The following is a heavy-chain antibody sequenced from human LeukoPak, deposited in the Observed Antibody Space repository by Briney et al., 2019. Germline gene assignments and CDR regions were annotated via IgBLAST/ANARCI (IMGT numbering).Heavy chain of an antibody. CDR2: IYYSGST. CDR3: ATGLRYSGYDGILDY. J-gene: IGHJ4*02. D-gene: IGHD5-12*01. CDR1: GGSISSSSYY. Sequence: SETLSLTCTVSGGSISSSSYYWGWIRQPPGKGLEWIGSIYYSGSTYYNPSLKSRVTISVDTSKNQVSLKLSSVTAADTAVYYCATGLRYSGYDGILDYWGQGTLVTVSS. V-gene: IGHV4-39*07.